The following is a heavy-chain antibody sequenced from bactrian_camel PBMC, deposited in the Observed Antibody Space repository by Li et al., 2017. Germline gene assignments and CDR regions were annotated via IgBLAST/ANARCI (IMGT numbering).Heavy chain of an antibody. D-gene: IGHD1*01. V-gene: IGHV3S55*01. CDR3: AADTSGLWLARLSADDYEY. CDR2: IDAAYDT. J-gene: IGHJ4*01. CDR1: RFIGSPFQGHC. Sequence: HVQLVESGGGSVQAGGSLRLSCTASRFIGSPFQGHCLGWFRQSPGKEREEVATIDAAYDTKYVDSVKGRFTISRDNAKNTLSLQMNSLKPEDTAMYYCAADTSGLWLARLSADDYEYWGQGTQVTVS.